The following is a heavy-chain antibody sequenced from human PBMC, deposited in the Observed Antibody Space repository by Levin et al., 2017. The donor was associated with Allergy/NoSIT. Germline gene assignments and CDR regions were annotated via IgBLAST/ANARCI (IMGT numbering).Heavy chain of an antibody. CDR1: GYSFTSYW. D-gene: IGHD7-27*01. CDR2: IYPSDSDT. J-gene: IGHJ4*02. V-gene: IGHV5-51*01. CDR3: ARLRDELGSFDT. Sequence: GGSLRFSCKDSGYSFTSYWIGWVRQMPGKGLEWMGIIYPSDSDTRYSPSFQGQVTISADKSISTAYLQWSSLKASDTAMYYCARLRDELGSFDTWGQGTLVTVSS.